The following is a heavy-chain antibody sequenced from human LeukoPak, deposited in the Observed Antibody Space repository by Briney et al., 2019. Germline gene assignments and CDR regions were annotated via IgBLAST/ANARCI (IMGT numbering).Heavy chain of an antibody. V-gene: IGHV4-39*07. CDR2: IYYSGST. J-gene: IGHJ6*02. CDR1: GGFISSSSYY. CDR3: APQQLVLGYYYYGMDV. D-gene: IGHD6-13*01. Sequence: SESLSLTCTVSGGFISSSSYYWGWIRQPPGKGLEWIGSIYYSGSTYYNPSLKSRVTISVDTSNNQFSLKLSSVTAADTAVYYCAPQQLVLGYYYYGMDVWGQGTTVTVSS.